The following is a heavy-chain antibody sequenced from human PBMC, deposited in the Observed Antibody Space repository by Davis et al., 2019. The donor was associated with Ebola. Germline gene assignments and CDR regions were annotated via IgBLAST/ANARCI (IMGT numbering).Heavy chain of an antibody. CDR2: INPSGGST. CDR1: GYTFTSYY. Sequence: ASVKVSCKASGYTFTSYYMHWVRQAPGQGLEWMGIINPSGGSTSYAQKFQGRLTMTRDTSTSTVYMELSSLRSEDTAVYYCARDPGRGSYILGWFDPWGQGTLVTVSS. J-gene: IGHJ5*02. D-gene: IGHD1-26*01. V-gene: IGHV1-46*01. CDR3: ARDPGRGSYILGWFDP.